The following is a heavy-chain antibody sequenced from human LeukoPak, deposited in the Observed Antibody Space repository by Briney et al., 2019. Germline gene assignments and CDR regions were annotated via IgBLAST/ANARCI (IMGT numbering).Heavy chain of an antibody. CDR3: ARGGDAHKGGNY. V-gene: IGHV4-39*07. CDR1: GGSISSTSSY. CDR2: AYYSGST. D-gene: IGHD5-24*01. J-gene: IGHJ4*02. Sequence: SETLSLTCTVSGGSISSTSSYWVWIRQPPGKGLEWIGSAYYSGSTYYNPSLKSRVTVSVDTSKNQFSLKVNSVTAADTAVYFCARGGDAHKGGNYWGQGTLVTVSS.